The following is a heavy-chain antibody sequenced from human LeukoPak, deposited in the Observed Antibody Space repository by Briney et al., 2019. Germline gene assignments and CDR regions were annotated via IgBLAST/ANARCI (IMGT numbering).Heavy chain of an antibody. J-gene: IGHJ4*02. CDR3: ARQTSTVWGSYGDY. D-gene: IGHD3-16*01. CDR1: GFNFNTYG. V-gene: IGHV3-48*02. CDR2: MSSSRSTI. Sequence: QSGGSLRLSCAASGFNFNTYGMHWVRQAPGKGLEWVSYMSSSRSTIWYADSVEGRFTISRDNAKNSLYLQVNSLRDEDTAMYYCARQTSTVWGSYGDYWGQGTLVTVSS.